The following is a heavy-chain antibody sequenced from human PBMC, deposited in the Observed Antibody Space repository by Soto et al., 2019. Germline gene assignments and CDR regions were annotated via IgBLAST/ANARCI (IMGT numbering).Heavy chain of an antibody. V-gene: IGHV3-64D*06. D-gene: IGHD5-12*01. Sequence: LRLSCSASGFTFSSYAMHWVRQAPGRGLEYVSAISNNGDSTSYADSVKGRVTASRDNSKNTLYLQMSSLRAEDTAVYYCVKGRWLQLRGYFDYWGQGTLVTVSS. CDR2: ISNNGDST. CDR1: GFTFSSYA. J-gene: IGHJ4*02. CDR3: VKGRWLQLRGYFDY.